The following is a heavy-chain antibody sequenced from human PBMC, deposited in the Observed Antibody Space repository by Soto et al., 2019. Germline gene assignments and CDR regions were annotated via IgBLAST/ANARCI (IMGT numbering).Heavy chain of an antibody. CDR1: GFTFSGSA. Sequence: GGSLRLSCAASGFTFSGSAMHWVRQASGKGLEWVGRIRSKANSYATAYAASVKGRFTISRDDSKNTAYLQMNSLKTEDTAVYYCTRHFGDFWSGYYYDVGNDYWGQGTLVTVSS. CDR3: TRHFGDFWSGYYYDVGNDY. V-gene: IGHV3-73*01. D-gene: IGHD3-3*01. CDR2: IRSKANSYAT. J-gene: IGHJ4*02.